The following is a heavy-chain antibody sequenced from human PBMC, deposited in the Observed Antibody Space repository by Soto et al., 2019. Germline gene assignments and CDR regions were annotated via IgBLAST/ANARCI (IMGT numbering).Heavy chain of an antibody. CDR2: INPSGGST. D-gene: IGHD3-22*01. J-gene: IGHJ4*02. V-gene: IGHV1-46*01. CDR1: GYSFTSYY. Sequence: ASVTVSCQASGYSFTSYYMHWVRQAPGQGLEWMGIINPSGGSTSYAQKFQGRVTMTRDTSTSTVYMELSSLRSEDTAVYYCARVGTMIVVVPPDYWGQGTLVTVSS. CDR3: ARVGTMIVVVPPDY.